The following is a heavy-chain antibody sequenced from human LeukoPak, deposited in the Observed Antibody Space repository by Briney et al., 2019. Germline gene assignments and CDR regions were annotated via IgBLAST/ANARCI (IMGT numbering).Heavy chain of an antibody. J-gene: IGHJ4*02. CDR3: ARGALGAVAGTTGDY. CDR2: INPNSGDT. CDR1: GYTFTGYY. D-gene: IGHD6-19*01. V-gene: IGHV1-2*04. Sequence: ASVKVSCKASGYTFTGYYMHWIRQAPGQGLEWMGWINPNSGDTNYAQKFQGWVTMTRDTSISTAYMELSRLRSDDTAVYYCARGALGAVAGTTGDYWGQGTLVTVSS.